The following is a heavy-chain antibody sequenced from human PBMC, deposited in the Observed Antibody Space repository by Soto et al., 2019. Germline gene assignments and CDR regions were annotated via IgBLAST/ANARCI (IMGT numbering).Heavy chain of an antibody. CDR3: ARHRGIYEDSSGSDLDS. CDR2: IYPGDSDT. J-gene: IGHJ3*02. CDR1: GYSFTSYW. D-gene: IGHD3-22*01. V-gene: IGHV5-51*01. Sequence: PGASRKISCKCCGYSFTSYWIGWVLQMPGQGLEWMGIIYPGDSDTRYSPSFQGQVTISADKSISTAYLQWSSLKASDTATYYCARHRGIYEDSSGSDLDSWGQARRVTVS.